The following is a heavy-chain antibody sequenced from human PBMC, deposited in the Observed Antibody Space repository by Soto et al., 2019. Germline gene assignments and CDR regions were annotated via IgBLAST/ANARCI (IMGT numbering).Heavy chain of an antibody. V-gene: IGHV1-3*01. J-gene: IGHJ2*01. CDR1: GYTFTSYG. CDR3: ARAGALYYYDSSGYYYVYFDL. D-gene: IGHD3-22*01. CDR2: INAGNGNT. Sequence: GASVKVSCKASGYTFTSYGISWVRQAPGQGLEKMGWINAGNGNTKYSQKFQGRVTITRDTSASTAYMELSSLRSEDTAVYYCARAGALYYYDSSGYYYVYFDLWGRGTLVTVSS.